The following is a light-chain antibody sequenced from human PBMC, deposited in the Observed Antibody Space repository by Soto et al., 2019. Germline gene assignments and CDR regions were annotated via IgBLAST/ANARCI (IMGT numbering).Light chain of an antibody. Sequence: EIVLTQSPATLSLSPGERATLSCRASQSVSTYLAWYQQKPGQAPRLLIYDASKRATGIPVRFSGSGSGTDFTLTITSLEPEDSGVYYCQQRSNWPPTWTFGQGTKVDIK. CDR2: DAS. CDR3: QQRSNWPPTWT. V-gene: IGKV3-11*01. CDR1: QSVSTY. J-gene: IGKJ1*01.